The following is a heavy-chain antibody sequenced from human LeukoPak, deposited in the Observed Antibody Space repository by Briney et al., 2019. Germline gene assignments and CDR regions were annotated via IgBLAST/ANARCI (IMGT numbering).Heavy chain of an antibody. Sequence: SEALSLTCTVSGGSISSSSYYWGLIRQPPGKGLEWIGSIYYSGSTYYNPSLKSRVTISVDTSKNQFSLKLSSVTAADTAVYYCARLPTYYYDSSGYYYGYFDYWGQGTLVTVSS. V-gene: IGHV4-39*01. D-gene: IGHD3-22*01. CDR1: GGSISSSSYY. CDR2: IYYSGST. CDR3: ARLPTYYYDSSGYYYGYFDY. J-gene: IGHJ4*02.